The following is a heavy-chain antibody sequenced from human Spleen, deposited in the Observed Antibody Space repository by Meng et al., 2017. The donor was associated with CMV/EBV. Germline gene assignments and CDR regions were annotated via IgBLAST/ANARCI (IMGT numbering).Heavy chain of an antibody. D-gene: IGHD2-2*01. CDR2: VNPKRGAT. Sequence: TGYYMHWLRQAPGQGPEWMGWVNPKRGATDYAQKFQGRVTMTRDTSTSTAYMELSRLRSDDTAVYYCARARYCTSTTCPNEAGAFDIWGQGTMVTVSS. V-gene: IGHV1-2*02. CDR1: TGYY. CDR3: ARARYCTSTTCPNEAGAFDI. J-gene: IGHJ3*02.